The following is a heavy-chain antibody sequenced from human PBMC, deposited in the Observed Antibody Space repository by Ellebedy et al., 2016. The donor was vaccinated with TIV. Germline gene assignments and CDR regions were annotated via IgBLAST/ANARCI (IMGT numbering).Heavy chain of an antibody. V-gene: IGHV3-23*01. D-gene: IGHD2-15*01. CDR2: ISGTGRDT. J-gene: IGHJ4*02. CDR3: ASLRLCSGAICPTNY. CDR1: GFTFLNHA. Sequence: GESLKISXAASGFTFLNHALTWVRQAPGKGLEWVSVISGTGRDTFYADSVKGRFTISRDNSNNTLYLQMNSLRPEDTALYFCASLRLCSGAICPTNYWGQGTLVTVSS.